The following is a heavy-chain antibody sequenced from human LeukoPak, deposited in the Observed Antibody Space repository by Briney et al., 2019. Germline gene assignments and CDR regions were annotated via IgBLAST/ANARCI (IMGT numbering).Heavy chain of an antibody. Sequence: GESLKISCKGSGYSFTSYWIGWVRQMPGKGLEWMGIIYPGDSDTRYSPSFQGQVTISADKSISTAYLQWSSLKAPDTAMYYCARHRLVGATSDAFDIWGQGTMVTVSS. J-gene: IGHJ3*02. CDR3: ARHRLVGATSDAFDI. CDR2: IYPGDSDT. D-gene: IGHD1-26*01. CDR1: GYSFTSYW. V-gene: IGHV5-51*01.